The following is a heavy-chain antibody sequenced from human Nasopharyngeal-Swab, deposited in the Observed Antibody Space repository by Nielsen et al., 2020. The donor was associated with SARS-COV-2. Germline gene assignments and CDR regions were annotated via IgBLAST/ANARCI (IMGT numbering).Heavy chain of an antibody. J-gene: IGHJ4*02. Sequence: GGSLRLSCTVSGFTFTDYWMHWLRQSPGKGPVWLSRIDNDGSSTTYADSVRGRFTISRDNARNTLFLQLHSLRAEDTAVYYCARESYSWSWYGPDYWGQGTQATVSP. CDR3: ARESYSWSWYGPDY. CDR1: GFTFTDYW. CDR2: IDNDGSST. V-gene: IGHV3-74*03. D-gene: IGHD1-26*01.